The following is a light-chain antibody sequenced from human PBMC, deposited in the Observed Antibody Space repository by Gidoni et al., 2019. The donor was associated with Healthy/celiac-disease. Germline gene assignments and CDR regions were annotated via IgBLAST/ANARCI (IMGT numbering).Light chain of an antibody. CDR3: GTCDSSLTALV. Sequence: QSVLTPPPSVSAAPGQKVTISCSGSSSNIGNNYVSWYQQLPGTAPKLLIYDNNKRPSGIPDLFSGSKSGTSATLGITGLQTGDEADYYCGTCDSSLTALVFGGGTKLTVL. CDR2: DNN. J-gene: IGLJ3*02. CDR1: SSNIGNNY. V-gene: IGLV1-51*01.